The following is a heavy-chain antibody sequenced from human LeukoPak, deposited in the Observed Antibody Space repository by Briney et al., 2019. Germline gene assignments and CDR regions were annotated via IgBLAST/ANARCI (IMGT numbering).Heavy chain of an antibody. V-gene: IGHV5-51*01. J-gene: IGHJ4*02. D-gene: IGHD3-9*01. CDR2: IYPGDSDT. CDR1: GYSFTSYW. Sequence: GESLKISCKGSGYSFTSYWIGWVRQMPGKGLEWMGIIYPGDSDTRYSPSFQGQVTISADKSISTAYPQWSSLKASDTAMYYCARWDYDILTGYWQGYFDYWGQGTLVTVSS. CDR3: ARWDYDILTGYWQGYFDY.